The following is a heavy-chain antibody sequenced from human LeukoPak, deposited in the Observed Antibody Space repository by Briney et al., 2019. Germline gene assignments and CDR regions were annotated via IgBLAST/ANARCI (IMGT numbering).Heavy chain of an antibody. CDR2: ISYDGSNK. Sequence: GGSLRLSCAASGFTFSSYGMHWVRQAPGKGLEWVAVISYDGSNKYYADSVKGRFTISRDNSKNTLYLQMNSLRAEDTAVYYCARDPPARGENYYYGMDVWGQGTTVTVSS. CDR1: GFTFSSYG. J-gene: IGHJ6*02. V-gene: IGHV3-30*03. CDR3: ARDPPARGENYYYGMDV. D-gene: IGHD6-25*01.